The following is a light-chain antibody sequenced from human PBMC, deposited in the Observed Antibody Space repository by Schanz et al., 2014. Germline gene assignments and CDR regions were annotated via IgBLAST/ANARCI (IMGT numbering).Light chain of an antibody. J-gene: IGKJ1*01. CDR3: QYYGSSPT. CDR2: GAS. V-gene: IGKV3-20*01. Sequence: EIVLTQSPATLSLSPGDRTTLSCRASQSVSSIDLAWYQQKPGQAPRLLIYGASSRATGTPDRFSGSGSGTDFTLTISRLEPEDFAVYYCQYYGSSPTFGQGTKVEIK. CDR1: QSVSSID.